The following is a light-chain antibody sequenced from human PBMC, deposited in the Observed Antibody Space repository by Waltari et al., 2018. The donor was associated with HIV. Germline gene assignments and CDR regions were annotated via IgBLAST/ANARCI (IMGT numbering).Light chain of an antibody. Sequence: QSALTQPRSVSGSPGQSVTISCTGTSSYVGAYNYVSWYQQHPGKAPKLIIYDVTRRPSGLPDRFSGSKSGNTASLTISGLQAEDEADYYCCSYAGNYTGVFGGGTKLTVL. CDR1: SSYVGAYNY. V-gene: IGLV2-11*01. CDR2: DVT. J-gene: IGLJ3*02. CDR3: CSYAGNYTGV.